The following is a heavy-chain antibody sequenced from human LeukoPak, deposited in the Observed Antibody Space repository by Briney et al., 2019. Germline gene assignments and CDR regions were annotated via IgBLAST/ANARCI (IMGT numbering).Heavy chain of an antibody. CDR3: ARTENYIPEDCFDP. J-gene: IGHJ5*02. CDR2: ICYSGST. D-gene: IGHD5-24*01. CDR1: VGSIGSSSYC. Sequence: SETLSLTCSVSVGSIGSSSYCGGWIRQPPGKGLEWIGTICYSGSTFYNPSLKSRVTLSVDTSKNQFSLKLSSVTAADTAVYYCARTENYIPEDCFDPWGQGTLVTVSS. V-gene: IGHV4-39*01.